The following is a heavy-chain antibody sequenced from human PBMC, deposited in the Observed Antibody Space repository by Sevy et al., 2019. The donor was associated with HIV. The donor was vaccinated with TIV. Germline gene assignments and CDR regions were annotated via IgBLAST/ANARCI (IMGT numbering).Heavy chain of an antibody. Sequence: GESLKISCKSSGFTFDDYAMSWFRQAPGKGLEWVVFIRRNSHEPYSGTAEYAASVKGRFTISRDDSKSIAYLQMNSLKTEDTAVYYCTRPLATADTPEYFFDYWGQGILVTVSS. V-gene: IGHV3-49*03. CDR3: TRPLATADTPEYFFDY. CDR1: GFTFDDYA. CDR2: IRRNSHEPYSGTA. D-gene: IGHD5-12*01. J-gene: IGHJ4*02.